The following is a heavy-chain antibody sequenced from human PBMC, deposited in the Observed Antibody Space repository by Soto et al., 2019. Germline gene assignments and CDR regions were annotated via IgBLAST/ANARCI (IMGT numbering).Heavy chain of an antibody. Sequence: ASVKVCCKASGYTFTSYGISWVRQAPGQGHEWLGWFSSYNGHTPYAQKLQGRVILTTDTSTSTAYTELRRLRSDDTVLYYCARDRVRWLQFEWYFDLWGRGTLGTVSS. CDR3: ARDRVRWLQFEWYFDL. D-gene: IGHD5-12*01. CDR1: GYTFTSYG. CDR2: FSSYNGHT. J-gene: IGHJ2*01. V-gene: IGHV1-18*01.